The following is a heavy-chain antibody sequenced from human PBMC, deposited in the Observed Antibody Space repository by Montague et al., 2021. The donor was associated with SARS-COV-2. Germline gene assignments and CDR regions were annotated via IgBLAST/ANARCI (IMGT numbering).Heavy chain of an antibody. CDR2: PYYKTKWDS. V-gene: IGHV6-1*01. Sequence: CAISGDSVSGKSVARDWHRQSPSTGLECLGRPYYKTKWDSDYAEXXKRRLVITPDTSKNQVSLQLNSVIPEDTAVYFCASSGITLTGLDAFDIWGQGTMVTVSS. CDR3: ASSGITLTGLDAFDI. CDR1: GDSVSGKSVA. J-gene: IGHJ3*02. D-gene: IGHD3-9*01.